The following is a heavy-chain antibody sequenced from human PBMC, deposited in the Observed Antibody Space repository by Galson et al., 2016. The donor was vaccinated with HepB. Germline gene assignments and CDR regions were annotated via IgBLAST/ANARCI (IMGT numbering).Heavy chain of an antibody. CDR3: ARVGGSYQAGLDY. D-gene: IGHD1-26*01. J-gene: IGHJ4*02. Sequence: SVKVSCKASGYTFTFNYIHWVRQAPGQGLEWMGIINPSGGDINYAQKFQGRVTMTRDTSTTTAYMELSSLRSDDTAVYYCARVGGSYQAGLDYWGQGTLVTVSS. CDR1: GYTFTFNY. CDR2: INPSGGDI. V-gene: IGHV1-46*01.